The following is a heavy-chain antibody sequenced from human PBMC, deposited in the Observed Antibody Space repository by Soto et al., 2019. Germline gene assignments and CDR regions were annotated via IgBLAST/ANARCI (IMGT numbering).Heavy chain of an antibody. D-gene: IGHD2-15*01. J-gene: IGHJ4*02. CDR1: RFTFSNYP. CDR2: ISYDGSNK. V-gene: IGHV3-30-3*01. Sequence: WWSLSFPLAASRFTFSNYPRHSQRQPPVQALEWVAVISYDGSNKYYAVSVKGRFTISRDNSKNTLYLQMNRLRAEDTAVYYCARDQAGYCSGGSCSIPDYWGQGTLVTVYS. CDR3: ARDQAGYCSGGSCSIPDY.